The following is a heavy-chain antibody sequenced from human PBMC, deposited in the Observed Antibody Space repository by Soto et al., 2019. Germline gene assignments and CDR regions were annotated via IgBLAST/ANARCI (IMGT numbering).Heavy chain of an antibody. D-gene: IGHD6-19*01. CDR3: LKTSSNSGLYYFDY. Sequence: EVQLVESGGDLVQPGGSLRLSCAASGFTFSRYWMHWARQAPGKGLVWVSRINSDGSSTSYADSVKGRFTISRDNDKKALYLQMNSLRAEDTAVYYCLKTSSNSGLYYFDYWGQVTLVTVSA. CDR2: INSDGSST. J-gene: IGHJ4*02. V-gene: IGHV3-74*01. CDR1: GFTFSRYW.